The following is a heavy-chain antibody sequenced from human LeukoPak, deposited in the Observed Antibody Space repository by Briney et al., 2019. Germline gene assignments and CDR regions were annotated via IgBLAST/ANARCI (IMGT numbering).Heavy chain of an antibody. V-gene: IGHV1-2*02. Sequence: ASVKVSCKASGYTFTGYYMHWVRQAPGQGLEWMGWINPNSGGTNYAQKFQGRVTMTRDTSISTAYMELSRLRSDDTAVYYCARGEYSSSSGVYYYYMDVWGKGTTVTVSS. J-gene: IGHJ6*03. CDR3: ARGEYSSSSGVYYYYMDV. CDR2: INPNSGGT. D-gene: IGHD6-6*01. CDR1: GYTFTGYY.